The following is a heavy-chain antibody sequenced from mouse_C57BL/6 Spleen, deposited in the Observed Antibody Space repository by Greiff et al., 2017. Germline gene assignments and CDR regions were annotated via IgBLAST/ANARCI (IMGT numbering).Heavy chain of an antibody. CDR1: GYTFTDYN. V-gene: IGHV1-18*01. CDR3: ARFYYDDDLSYYYAMDY. Sequence: EVQLQQSGPELVKPGASVKIPCKASGYTFTDYNMDWVKQSHGKSLEWIGDINPNNGGTIYNQKFKGKATLTVDKSSSTAYMELRSLTSEDTAVYYCARFYYDDDLSYYYAMDYWGQGTSVTVSS. D-gene: IGHD2-4*01. CDR2: INPNNGGT. J-gene: IGHJ4*01.